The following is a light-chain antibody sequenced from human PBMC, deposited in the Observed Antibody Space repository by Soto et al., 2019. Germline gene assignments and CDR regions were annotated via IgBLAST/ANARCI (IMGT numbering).Light chain of an antibody. J-gene: IGLJ1*01. CDR3: TSYTSSSIFYV. CDR1: SSDVGNYKY. Sequence: QSVLTQPASVSGSPGQSITISCTGTSSDVGNYKYVSWYQQHPGKAPKLMIYEVSNRPSGVSNRFSGSKSGNTASLTISGLQAEDEADYYCTSYTSSSIFYVFGTGTKVTVL. V-gene: IGLV2-14*01. CDR2: EVS.